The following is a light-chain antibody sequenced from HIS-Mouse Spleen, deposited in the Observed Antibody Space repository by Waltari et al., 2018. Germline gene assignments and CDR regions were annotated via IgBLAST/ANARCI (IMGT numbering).Light chain of an antibody. CDR2: WAS. CDR3: QQYYSTPLT. V-gene: IGKV4-1*01. Sequence: DIVMTQSPDSLAVSLGERATINCKSSQSVLYSSNNKNDLAWYQQKPGQPPKLLIYWASTRESGVPERFSGSGSGTDFTLTISSLQAEDVAVYYCQQYYSTPLTFGGGTKVEIK. J-gene: IGKJ4*01. CDR1: QSVLYSSNNKND.